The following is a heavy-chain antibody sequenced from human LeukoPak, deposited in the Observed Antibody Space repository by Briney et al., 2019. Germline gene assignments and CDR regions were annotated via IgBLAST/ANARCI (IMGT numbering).Heavy chain of an antibody. CDR2: IFYSGST. Sequence: SETLSLTCTVSGGSISSSSYFWGWIRQPPGKGLEWIGSIFYSGSTYYNPSLNSRVTISIDTSKNQFSLRLSSVTAADTAVYYCARDPQDNWNDLDSWGQGTLVTVSS. V-gene: IGHV4-39*01. CDR1: GGSISSSSYF. D-gene: IGHD1-20*01. CDR3: ARDPQDNWNDLDS. J-gene: IGHJ4*02.